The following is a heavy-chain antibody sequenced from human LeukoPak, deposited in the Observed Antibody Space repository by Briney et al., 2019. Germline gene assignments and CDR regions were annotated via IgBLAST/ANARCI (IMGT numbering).Heavy chain of an antibody. CDR3: AKDSRQSSYFDY. V-gene: IGHV3-23*01. CDR2: ISVSGGST. J-gene: IGHJ4*02. D-gene: IGHD1-26*01. Sequence: PGGSLRLSCAASGFTFSSYAMSWVRHAPGKGLEWISTISVSGGSTYSADSVKGRFTISRDNSKNTLYLQMSSLRAEDSAVYYCAKDSRQSSYFDYWGQGTLVTVSS. CDR1: GFTFSSYA.